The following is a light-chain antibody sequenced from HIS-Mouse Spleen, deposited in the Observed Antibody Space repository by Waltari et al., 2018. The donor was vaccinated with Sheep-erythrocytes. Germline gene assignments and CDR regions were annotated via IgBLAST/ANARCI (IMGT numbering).Light chain of an antibody. CDR3: SSYTSSSTWV. CDR1: TLAVVGLTY. V-gene: IGLV2-14*01. CDR2: EVS. Sequence: QSALTQPASVSGSPGQSITLSCTGTTLAVVGLTYVCWYQQHPGKAPKLMIYEVSNRPSGVSNRFSGSKSGNTASLTISGLQAEDEADYYCSSYTSSSTWVFGGGTKLTVL. J-gene: IGLJ3*02.